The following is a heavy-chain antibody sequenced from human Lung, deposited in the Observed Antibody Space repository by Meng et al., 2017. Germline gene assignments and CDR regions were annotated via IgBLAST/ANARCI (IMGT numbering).Heavy chain of an antibody. CDR1: GGSFSDYY. CDR2: INHSGST. V-gene: IGHV4-34*01. J-gene: IGHJ4*02. D-gene: IGHD4-11*01. Sequence: QVQLQQLGEGLLKPSETLSLTCVVSGGSFSDYYWGWIRQPPGKGLEWIGEINHSGSTNYNPSLESRATISVDTSQNNLSLKLSSVTAADSAVYYCARGPTTMAHDFDYWGQGTLVTVSS. CDR3: ARGPTTMAHDFDY.